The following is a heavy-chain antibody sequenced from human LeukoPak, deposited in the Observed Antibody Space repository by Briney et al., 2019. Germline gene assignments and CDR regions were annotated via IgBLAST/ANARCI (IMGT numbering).Heavy chain of an antibody. D-gene: IGHD6-19*01. CDR2: IYYSGST. CDR3: ARGPVGAVAWWFDP. CDR1: GGSISSYY. J-gene: IGHJ5*02. V-gene: IGHV4-59*01. Sequence: SETLSLTCTVSGGSISSYYWSWIRQPPGKGLEWIGYIYYSGSTNYNPSLKSRVTISVDTSKNQFSLKLSSVTAADTAVYYCARGPVGAVAWWFDPWGQGTLVTVSS.